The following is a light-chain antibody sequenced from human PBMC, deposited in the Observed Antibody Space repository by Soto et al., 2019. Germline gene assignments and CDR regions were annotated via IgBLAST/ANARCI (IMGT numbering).Light chain of an antibody. CDR3: QHRSDWPYTWT. Sequence: EILMTQSPATLSVSPGERATLSCRASQSVSSNLAWYQQKTGQAPRLLIYGASTRATGIPARFSGSGSGTEFTLTISSLQSEAFAVSYCQHRSDWPYTWTFGHGTKVDIK. CDR2: GAS. CDR1: QSVSSN. J-gene: IGKJ1*01. V-gene: IGKV3-15*01.